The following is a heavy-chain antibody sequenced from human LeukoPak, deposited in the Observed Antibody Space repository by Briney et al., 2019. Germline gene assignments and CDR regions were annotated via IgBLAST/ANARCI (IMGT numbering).Heavy chain of an antibody. CDR1: GYTFSDYA. D-gene: IGHD2-2*01. Sequence: WASVTVSCTASGYTFSDYAMHWVRQAPGQRFEWMGWIDAGSGDTRYSQKFQGRVTITRDTSASTAYIELRSLRSEDTAMYYCARGSTSDWPLDHWGQETLVTISS. V-gene: IGHV1-3*01. J-gene: IGHJ4*02. CDR2: IDAGSGDT. CDR3: ARGSTSDWPLDH.